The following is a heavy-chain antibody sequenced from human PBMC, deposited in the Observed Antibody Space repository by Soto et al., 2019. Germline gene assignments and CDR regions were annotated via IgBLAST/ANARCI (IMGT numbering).Heavy chain of an antibody. V-gene: IGHV3-48*03. Sequence: GGSLRLSCAASGFTFSTYEMNWVRRAPGKGLDGLSYISSSCSTIYYADSVKGRFTTSRDNVKNSLYLQMNSLRAEDTAVYYCARRVGATPRAFYFDFWGHGTLVTVSS. J-gene: IGHJ4*01. CDR2: ISSSCSTI. CDR3: ARRVGATPRAFYFDF. CDR1: GFTFSTYE. D-gene: IGHD1-26*01.